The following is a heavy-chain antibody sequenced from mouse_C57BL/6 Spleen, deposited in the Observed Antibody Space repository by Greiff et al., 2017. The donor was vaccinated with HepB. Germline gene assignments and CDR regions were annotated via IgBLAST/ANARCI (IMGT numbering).Heavy chain of an antibody. CDR3: ARTVYFDY. V-gene: IGHV1-54*01. J-gene: IGHJ2*01. Sequence: VQLQQSGAELVRPGTSVKVSCKASGYAFTNYLIEWVKQRPGQGLEWIGVINPGSGGTNYNEKFKGKATLTADKSSSTAYMQLSSLTSADSAVYFCARTVYFDYWGQGTTLTVSS. CDR1: GYAFTNYL. D-gene: IGHD1-1*01. CDR2: INPGSGGT.